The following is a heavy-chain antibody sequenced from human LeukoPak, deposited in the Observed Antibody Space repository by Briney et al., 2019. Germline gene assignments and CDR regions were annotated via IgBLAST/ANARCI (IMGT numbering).Heavy chain of an antibody. CDR3: ARQRIAAAGRLDY. J-gene: IGHJ4*02. CDR2: IYYSGST. D-gene: IGHD6-13*01. Sequence: SETLSLTCTVSGGSISSSSYYWGWIRQPPGKGLEWIGSIYYSGSTYYNPSLKSRVTISVDTSKNQFSLKLSSVTAADTAVYYCARQRIAAAGRLDYWGRGTLVTVSS. CDR1: GGSISSSSYY. V-gene: IGHV4-39*01.